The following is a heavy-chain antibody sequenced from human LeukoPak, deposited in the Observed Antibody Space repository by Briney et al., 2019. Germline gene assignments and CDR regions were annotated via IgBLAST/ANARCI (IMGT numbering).Heavy chain of an antibody. CDR2: INHSGST. D-gene: IGHD1-26*01. CDR3: ARGLDSGSYLNWFDP. J-gene: IGHJ5*02. Sequence: TSETLSLTCAVYGGSFSGYYWSWIRQPPGKGLEWIGEINHSGSTNYNPSLKSRVTISVDTSKNQFSLKLSSVTAADTAVYYCARGLDSGSYLNWFDPWGQGTLVTVSS. CDR1: GGSFSGYY. V-gene: IGHV4-34*01.